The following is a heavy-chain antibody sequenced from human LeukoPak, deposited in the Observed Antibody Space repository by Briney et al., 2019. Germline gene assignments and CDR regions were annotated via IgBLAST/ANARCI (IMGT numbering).Heavy chain of an antibody. V-gene: IGHV3-7*01. D-gene: IGHD3/OR15-3a*01. CDR1: GLTFSRSW. CDR2: IKLDGTQK. J-gene: IGHJ4*02. Sequence: GGSLRLSCAASGLTFSRSWMHWVRQAPGRGLEWVANIKLDGTQKNYIQSVRGRFTISRDNARNFLYLQLSSLRAEDTAVYYCTRDFWTDYWGQGTLVTVSS. CDR3: TRDFWTDY.